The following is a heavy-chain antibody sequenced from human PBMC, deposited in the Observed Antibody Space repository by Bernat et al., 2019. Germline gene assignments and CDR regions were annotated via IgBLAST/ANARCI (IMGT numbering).Heavy chain of an antibody. J-gene: IGHJ4*02. V-gene: IGHV3-30*18. CDR3: AKDGGYDIWTGYGGIIDY. Sequence: QVQLVESGGGVVQPGRSLRLSCAASGFTFSSYGMHWVRQAPGKGLEWVAVRSYDGSNKYYADSVMGRFTISRDNSKNKLYLQMNSLRAEDTAVYYCAKDGGYDIWTGYGGIIDYWGQGTLVTVSS. CDR2: RSYDGSNK. CDR1: GFTFSSYG. D-gene: IGHD3-9*01.